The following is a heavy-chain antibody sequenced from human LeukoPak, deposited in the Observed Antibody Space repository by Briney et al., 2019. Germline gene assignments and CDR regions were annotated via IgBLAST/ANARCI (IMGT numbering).Heavy chain of an antibody. CDR3: ATSSSSPLYYYYYYMDV. Sequence: SETLSLTCAVYGGSFSGYYWSWIRQPPGKVLEWIGEINHSGSTNYNPSLKSRVTISVDTSKNQFSLKLSSVTAADTAVYYCATSSSSPLYYYYYYMDVWGKGTTVTVSS. D-gene: IGHD6-6*01. V-gene: IGHV4-34*01. J-gene: IGHJ6*03. CDR2: INHSGST. CDR1: GGSFSGYY.